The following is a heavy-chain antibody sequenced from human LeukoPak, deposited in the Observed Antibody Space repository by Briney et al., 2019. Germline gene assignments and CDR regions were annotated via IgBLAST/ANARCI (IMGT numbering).Heavy chain of an antibody. D-gene: IGHD3-10*01. J-gene: IGHJ5*02. CDR2: ISTYNDNT. Sequence: GASAKVSCKASGYTFTSYGLSWVRQAPGQGLEWMGWISTYNDNTNYAQKLQGRLTMTTDTSTSTAYMELRSLRSDDTAVYYCARDEGRYYYGSGSYYLSASPKLDPWGQGTLVTVSS. V-gene: IGHV1-18*01. CDR3: ARDEGRYYYGSGSYYLSASPKLDP. CDR1: GYTFTSYG.